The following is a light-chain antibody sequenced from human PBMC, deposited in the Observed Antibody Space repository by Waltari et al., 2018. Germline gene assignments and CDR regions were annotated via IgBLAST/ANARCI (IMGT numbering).Light chain of an antibody. CDR3: AAWDASLNAPWV. CDR2: SNN. Sequence: QSVLTQPPSASGTPGQTVTISCSGGNSNIGTNAVYWYQQLPGTAPKLIIYSNNQRPSGVPRRFSGSKSGTSAALAISGLQSQDEADYYCAAWDASLNAPWVFGGGTKLTVL. V-gene: IGLV1-44*01. CDR1: NSNIGTNA. J-gene: IGLJ3*02.